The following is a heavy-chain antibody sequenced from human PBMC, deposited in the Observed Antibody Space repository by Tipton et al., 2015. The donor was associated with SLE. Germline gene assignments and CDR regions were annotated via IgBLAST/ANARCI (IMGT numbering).Heavy chain of an antibody. CDR1: GGSISSSSYY. CDR3: ASFSGSYGAFDI. CDR2: IYHSGST. D-gene: IGHD1-26*01. V-gene: IGHV4-39*07. J-gene: IGHJ3*02. Sequence: TLSLTCTVSGGSISSSSYYWAWIRQPPGKGLEWIGEIYHSGSTNYNPSLKSRVTISVDKSKNQFSLKLSSVTAADTAVYYCASFSGSYGAFDIWGQGTMVTVSS.